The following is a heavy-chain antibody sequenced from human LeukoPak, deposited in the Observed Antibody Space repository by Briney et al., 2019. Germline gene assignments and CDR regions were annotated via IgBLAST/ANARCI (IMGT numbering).Heavy chain of an antibody. V-gene: IGHV1-18*01. CDR2: ISAYNGNT. J-gene: IGHJ4*02. CDR3: ARHETDYGDYSRQDY. CDR1: GYTFTSYG. Sequence: ASAKFSCKASGYTFTSYGISWVRQAPGQGLEWMGWISAYNGNTNYAQKLQGRVTMTTDTSTSTAYMELRSLRSDDTAVYYCARHETDYGDYSRQDYWGQGTLVTVSS. D-gene: IGHD4-17*01.